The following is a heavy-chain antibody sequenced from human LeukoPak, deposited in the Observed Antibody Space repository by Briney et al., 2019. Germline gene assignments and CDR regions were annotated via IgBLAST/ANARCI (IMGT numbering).Heavy chain of an antibody. CDR1: GFTFSSYW. D-gene: IGHD5-18*01. CDR2: TYYSGST. Sequence: PGGSLRLSCAASGFTFSSYWMSWVRQAPGKGLEWIGSTYYSGSTYYNPSLKSRVTISVDTSKNQFSLKLSSVTAADTAVYYCARQTHYTRYGYSYGYSYYYYMDVWGKGTTVTVSS. CDR3: ARQTHYTRYGYSYGYSYYYYMDV. V-gene: IGHV4-39*01. J-gene: IGHJ6*03.